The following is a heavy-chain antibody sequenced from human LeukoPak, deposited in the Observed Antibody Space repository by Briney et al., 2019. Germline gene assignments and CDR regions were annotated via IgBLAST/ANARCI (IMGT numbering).Heavy chain of an antibody. CDR2: IDHRGDT. J-gene: IGHJ4*03. Sequence: PSETLSLTCAVYGGSFSRYYWSWIRQSPGKGLEWIAEIDHRGDTNYNPSVKSRVTISVDTSKNQFSLKVRSLSAADTAVYYCARGATISETGYFDFWGQGSLVTVSS. CDR3: ARGATISETGYFDF. CDR1: GGSFSRYY. V-gene: IGHV4-34*01. D-gene: IGHD5-24*01.